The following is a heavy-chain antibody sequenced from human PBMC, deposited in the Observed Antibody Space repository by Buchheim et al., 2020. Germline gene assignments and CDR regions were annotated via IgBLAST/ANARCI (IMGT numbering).Heavy chain of an antibody. CDR3: ARELVSHHLHWCDP. Sequence: EVQLVESGGGLVQPGGSLRLSCAASGFTFSSYSMNWVRQAPGKGLEWVSYISSSSSTIYYADSVKGRFTISRDNAKNSLYLQMNSLRAEDTAVYYCARELVSHHLHWCDPWGQGTL. J-gene: IGHJ5*02. V-gene: IGHV3-48*01. CDR2: ISSSSSTI. D-gene: IGHD5/OR15-5a*01. CDR1: GFTFSSYS.